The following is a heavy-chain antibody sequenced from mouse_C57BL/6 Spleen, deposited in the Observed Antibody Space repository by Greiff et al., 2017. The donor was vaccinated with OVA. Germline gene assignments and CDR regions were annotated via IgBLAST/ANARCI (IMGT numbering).Heavy chain of an antibody. CDR1: GFTFSDYG. CDR2: ISSGSSTI. Sequence: EVKLVESGGGLVKPGGSLKLSCAASGFTFSDYGMHWVRQAPEQGLEWVAYISSGSSTIYYADTVKGRFTISRDNAKNTLFLQMTSLRSEDTAMTYCARGPGYYAMDYWGQGASVTVSS. J-gene: IGHJ4*01. V-gene: IGHV5-17*01. CDR3: ARGPGYYAMDY.